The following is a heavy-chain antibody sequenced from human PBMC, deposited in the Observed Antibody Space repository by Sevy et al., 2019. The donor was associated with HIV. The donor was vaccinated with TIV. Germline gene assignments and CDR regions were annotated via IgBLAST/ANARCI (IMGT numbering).Heavy chain of an antibody. CDR3: ARGARGTLPSYYYYTLNI. Sequence: GESLKISCKGSGYSFTDYCIGWVRQKPGKGLEWMGIIYPGDSDTIYSPSFQGQVTISVDKSISTAYLQWSSLKTSDTAIFYCARGARGTLPSYYYYTLNIWGQGTTVTVSS. J-gene: IGHJ6*02. D-gene: IGHD3-16*01. CDR2: IYPGDSDT. V-gene: IGHV5-51*01. CDR1: GYSFTDYC.